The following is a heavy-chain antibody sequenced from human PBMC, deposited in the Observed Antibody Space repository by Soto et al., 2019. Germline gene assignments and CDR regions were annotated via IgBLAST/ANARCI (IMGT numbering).Heavy chain of an antibody. J-gene: IGHJ6*02. CDR3: ASSSFLRSGDLFHGLDV. CDR1: GGSINYINNHY. CDR2: ISDIAST. V-gene: IGHV4-61*05. D-gene: IGHD3-10*01. Sequence: SETLSLTCTVSGGSINYINNHYCSWFRLPPGKGLEWIGYISDIASTNYNPSLKSRAIISVDTYKNQFSLKLTSVTAEDTALYFCASSSFLRSGDLFHGLDVWGQGTTVPVSS.